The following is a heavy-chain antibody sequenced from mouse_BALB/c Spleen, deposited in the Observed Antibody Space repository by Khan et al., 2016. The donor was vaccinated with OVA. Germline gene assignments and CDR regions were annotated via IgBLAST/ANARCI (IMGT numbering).Heavy chain of an antibody. V-gene: IGHV5-6*02. Sequence: VKLLESGGDLVKPGGSLKLSCAASGFAFSTYGMSWVRQTPDKRLEWVATISSGGSYTYYPDNVKGRFTISRDNAKNTLYLQMSSLKSEDAAMYYCARLAYYYDSEGFAYWGQGTLVTVSA. CDR1: GFAFSTYG. CDR3: ARLAYYYDSEGFAY. CDR2: ISSGGSYT. D-gene: IGHD1-1*01. J-gene: IGHJ3*01.